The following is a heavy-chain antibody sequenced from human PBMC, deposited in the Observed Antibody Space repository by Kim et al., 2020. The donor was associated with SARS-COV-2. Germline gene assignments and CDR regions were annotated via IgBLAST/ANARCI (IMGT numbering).Heavy chain of an antibody. D-gene: IGHD3-10*01. CDR2: ISYDGSNK. Sequence: GGSLRLSCAASGFTFSSYAMHWVRQAPGKGLEWVAVISYDGSNKYYADSVKGRFTISRDNSKNTLYLQMNSLRAEDTAVYYCARDFTDIWFGELLFPFGDYWGQGTLVTVSS. V-gene: IGHV3-30*04. CDR3: ARDFTDIWFGELLFPFGDY. J-gene: IGHJ4*02. CDR1: GFTFSSYA.